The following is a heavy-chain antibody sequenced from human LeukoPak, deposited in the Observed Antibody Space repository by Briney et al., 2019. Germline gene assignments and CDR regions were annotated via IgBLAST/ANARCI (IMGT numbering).Heavy chain of an antibody. CDR2: ISSSSSTI. V-gene: IGHV3-48*04. Sequence: GGSLRLSCAASGFTFSSYSMNWVRQAPGKGLEWVSCISSSSSTIYYADSVKGRFTISRENAKTSMYLQMNSLRAEDTAVYYCARGGGYNGPFDYWGQGTLVTVSS. CDR3: ARGGGYNGPFDY. CDR1: GFTFSSYS. D-gene: IGHD5-24*01. J-gene: IGHJ4*02.